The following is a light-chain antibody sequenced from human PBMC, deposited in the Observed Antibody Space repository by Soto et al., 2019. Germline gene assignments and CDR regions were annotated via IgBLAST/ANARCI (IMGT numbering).Light chain of an antibody. J-gene: IGKJ1*01. CDR1: QSISSG. V-gene: IGKV1-5*03. CDR2: KAS. Sequence: IQITQSPSILSASVGDRVTITCRASQSISSGLAWYPQKPGKAPNLLIYKASHLENGVPSRFSGSGAGTEFTRTISSLQPDDFATYYCQQYNSYSETLGQGTKVDIK. CDR3: QQYNSYSET.